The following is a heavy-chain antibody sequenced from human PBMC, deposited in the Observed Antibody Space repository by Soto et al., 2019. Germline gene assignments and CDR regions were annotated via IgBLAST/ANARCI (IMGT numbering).Heavy chain of an antibody. CDR3: ARDFTGWPSGGVYY. CDR2: ISAYNGNT. V-gene: IGHV1-18*01. CDR1: GFTFTSYG. D-gene: IGHD1-26*01. J-gene: IGHJ4*02. Sequence: ASVKVSCKASGFTFTSYGVTWVRQAPGQGLEWMGWISAYNGNTNYAQKLQGRVTMTTDTSTSTAYMELGSLTSDDTAVYYCARDFTGWPSGGVYYWGEGSVVTVSS.